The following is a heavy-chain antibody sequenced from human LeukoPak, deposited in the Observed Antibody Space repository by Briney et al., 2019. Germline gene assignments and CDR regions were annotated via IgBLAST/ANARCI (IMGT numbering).Heavy chain of an antibody. Sequence: SETLSLTCAVYGGSFSGYYWSWIRQPPGKGPEWIGEINHSGSTNYNPSLKSRVTISVDTSKNQFSLKLSSVTAADTAVYYCARGRGSSLDYWGQGTLVTVSS. D-gene: IGHD2-2*01. CDR1: GGSFSGYY. CDR2: INHSGST. V-gene: IGHV4-34*01. CDR3: ARGRGSSLDY. J-gene: IGHJ4*02.